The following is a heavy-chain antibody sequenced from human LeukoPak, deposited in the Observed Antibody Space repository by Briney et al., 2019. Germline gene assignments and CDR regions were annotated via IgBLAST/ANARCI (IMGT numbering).Heavy chain of an antibody. V-gene: IGHV4-4*07. CDR3: ARGGSGWYPSGFDP. D-gene: IGHD6-19*01. CDR2: IYTSGTT. J-gene: IGHJ5*02. CDR1: CGPIGSYY. Sequence: SETLSLTCTVSCGPIGSYYWSWIRQPAGKGLEWIGRIYTSGTTNYNPSLKSRVTMSVDTSKNQFSLKLSSVTAVATTVYYCARGGSGWYPSGFDPWGQGTLVTVSS.